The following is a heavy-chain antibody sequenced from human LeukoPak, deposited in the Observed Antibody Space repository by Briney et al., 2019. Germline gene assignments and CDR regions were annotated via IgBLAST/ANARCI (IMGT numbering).Heavy chain of an antibody. CDR1: GGSITGSSYY. D-gene: IGHD3-22*01. CDR2: MYYSGSN. Sequence: SETLSLTCTVSGGSITGSSYYWGWIRQPPGKGLEWIGSMYYSGSNYYNPSLKSRLTISVHTSKNQFSLTLTSVTAADTAVYYCARQYYDNTGYYYFDYWGQGTLVTVSS. CDR3: ARQYYDNTGYYYFDY. J-gene: IGHJ4*02. V-gene: IGHV4-39*01.